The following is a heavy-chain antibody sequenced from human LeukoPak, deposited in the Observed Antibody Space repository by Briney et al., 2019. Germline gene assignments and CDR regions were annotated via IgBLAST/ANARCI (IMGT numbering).Heavy chain of an antibody. J-gene: IGHJ4*02. CDR2: IYYTGST. CDR3: ARQRRTGDLG. D-gene: IGHD7-27*01. CDR1: GGSISNYY. V-gene: IGHV4-30-4*08. Sequence: PSETLSLTCTVSGGSISNYYWSWIRQPPGKGLEWIGYIYYTGSTYYNPSLRSRVTISVDTSNNQFSLKLSSVTAADTAVYYCARQRRTGDLGWGQGTLVTVSS.